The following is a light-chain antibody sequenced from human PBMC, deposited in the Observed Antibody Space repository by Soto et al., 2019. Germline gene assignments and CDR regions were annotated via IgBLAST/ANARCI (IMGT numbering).Light chain of an antibody. J-gene: IGKJ1*01. CDR1: QGIGNA. CDR3: LHDINYPWT. Sequence: AVQMTQSPSSLSASVGDRVTISFLASQGIGNALGWYQQKPGKPPKVLIYGASNLQSGVPPRFSGSGSGTDFTLAISSLQHEDSATYYCLHDINYPWTFGQGTKVDIK. CDR2: GAS. V-gene: IGKV1-6*01.